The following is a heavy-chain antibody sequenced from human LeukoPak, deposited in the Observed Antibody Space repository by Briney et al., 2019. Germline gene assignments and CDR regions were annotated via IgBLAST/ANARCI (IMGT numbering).Heavy chain of an antibody. V-gene: IGHV3-23*01. CDR3: AKVGYSGSYYSYFDF. J-gene: IGHJ4*02. D-gene: IGHD1-26*01. CDR1: EFTFSSYA. Sequence: GGSPRLSCAASEFTFSSYAMSWVRQAPGKGLEWVSAISSGGGSTYYADSVKGRFTISRDNSKNTLFLQMNSLRAEDTAVFYCAKVGYSGSYYSYFDFWGQGTLVTVSS. CDR2: ISSGGGST.